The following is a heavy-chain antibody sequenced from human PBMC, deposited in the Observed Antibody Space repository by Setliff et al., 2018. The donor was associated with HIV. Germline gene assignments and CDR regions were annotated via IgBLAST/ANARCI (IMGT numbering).Heavy chain of an antibody. J-gene: IGHJ4*02. V-gene: IGHV3-74*01. CDR2: INSDGSSI. D-gene: IGHD5-18*01. CDR3: ARGDFGYSYGPNDY. Sequence: GSLRLSCEASGFTFSGYWMHWVRQAPGKELVWVSRINSDGSSISYADSVKGRFTISRDNAKNTVYLQMNSLRGEDTAVYYCARGDFGYSYGPNDYWGQGTLVTVSS. CDR1: GFTFSGYW.